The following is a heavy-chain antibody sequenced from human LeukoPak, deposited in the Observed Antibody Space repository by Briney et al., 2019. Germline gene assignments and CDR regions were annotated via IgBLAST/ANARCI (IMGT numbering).Heavy chain of an antibody. J-gene: IGHJ4*02. V-gene: IGHV1-8*03. CDR1: GYTFTSYD. Sequence: ASVKVSCKASGYTFTSYDINWVRQATGQGPEWMGWMNPNSGNTGYAQKFQGRVTITRNTSISTAYMELSSLRSEDTAVYYCARVIPWDGYNPYYFDYWGQGTLVTVSS. D-gene: IGHD5-24*01. CDR2: MNPNSGNT. CDR3: ARVIPWDGYNPYYFDY.